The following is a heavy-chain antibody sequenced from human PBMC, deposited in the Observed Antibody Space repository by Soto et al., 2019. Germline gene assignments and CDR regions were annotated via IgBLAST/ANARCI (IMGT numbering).Heavy chain of an antibody. CDR3: ARTYSKYFSSSEGDY. CDR1: GYTFNNYG. J-gene: IGHJ4*02. CDR2: ISGYNGNT. Sequence: VASVKVSCKAFGYTFNNYGISWVRQAPGPGLEWMGWISGYNGNTEYAETLQDRVTMTTDASTNTAYMELRGLRSDDTAVYYCARTYSKYFSSSEGDYWGQGTLVTVSS. D-gene: IGHD6-6*01. V-gene: IGHV1-18*01.